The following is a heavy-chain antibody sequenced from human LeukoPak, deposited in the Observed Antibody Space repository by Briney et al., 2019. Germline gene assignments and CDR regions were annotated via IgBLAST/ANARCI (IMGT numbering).Heavy chain of an antibody. CDR1: GFTFSDYT. V-gene: IGHV3-64*02. J-gene: IGHJ6*03. CDR2: ITANGGSK. CDR3: ARGPNYSFYMDV. Sequence: PGGSLRLSCAASGFTFSDYTMHWVRLAPGKRLEYVSAITANGGSKYHADSVRARFTVSRDNSKSTLYLQMGSLRAEDTALYYCARGPNYSFYMDVWGKGTAVTVSS.